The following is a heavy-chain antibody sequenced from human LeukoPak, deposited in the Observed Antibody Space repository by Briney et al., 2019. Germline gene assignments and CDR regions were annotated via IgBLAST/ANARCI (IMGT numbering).Heavy chain of an antibody. D-gene: IGHD3-22*01. Sequence: SQTLSLTCAISGDSVSSNSAAWNWIRQSPSRGLEWLGRTYYRSKWYNDYAVSVKSRITINPDTSKNHFSLQLNSVTPEDTAVYYCARETWLVLNVPRAKFYFDYWGQGTQVTVSS. CDR3: ARETWLVLNVPRAKFYFDY. J-gene: IGHJ4*02. CDR1: GDSVSSNSAA. V-gene: IGHV6-1*01. CDR2: TYYRSKWYN.